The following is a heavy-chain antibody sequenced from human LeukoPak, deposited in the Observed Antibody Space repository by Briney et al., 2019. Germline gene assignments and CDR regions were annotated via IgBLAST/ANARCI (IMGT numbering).Heavy chain of an antibody. CDR2: IIPIFGTA. CDR1: GGTFSSYA. CDR3: ARDIGGYSYGYYYYYMDV. D-gene: IGHD5-18*01. V-gene: IGHV1-69*06. J-gene: IGHJ6*03. Sequence: SVKVSCKASGGTFSSYAISWVRQAPGQGLEWMGGIIPIFGTANYAQKFQGRVTITADKSTSTAYMELSSLRSEDTAVYYCARDIGGYSYGYYYYYMDVWGKGTTVTVSS.